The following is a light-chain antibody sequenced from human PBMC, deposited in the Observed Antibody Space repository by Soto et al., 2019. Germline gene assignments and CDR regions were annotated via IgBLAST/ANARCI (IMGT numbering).Light chain of an antibody. CDR1: SNNVGDYNY. Sequence: QSALTQPASVSGSPGQSITLSCTGTSNNVGDYNYVSWYRQRPGKAPKLMIYGVSNRPSGVSNRFSGSKSGNTASLTISGLEAEDEADYYCSSYSSTSTLVLFGGGTKLTVL. V-gene: IGLV2-14*01. CDR3: SSYSSTSTLVL. CDR2: GVS. J-gene: IGLJ2*01.